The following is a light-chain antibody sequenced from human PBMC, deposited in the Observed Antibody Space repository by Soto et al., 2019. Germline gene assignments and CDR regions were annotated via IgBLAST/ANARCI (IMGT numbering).Light chain of an antibody. V-gene: IGKV1-39*01. CDR2: AAS. CDR1: QSMFTY. Sequence: DIQMTQSPSSLSASVGDRVTISCRASQSMFTYLNWYQQKPGKAPKLLIYAASSLQSGVPSRFSGSGSGTDFTLTISSLQPEDSATYYCQQSYNTPLTFGGGTKVDI. J-gene: IGKJ4*01. CDR3: QQSYNTPLT.